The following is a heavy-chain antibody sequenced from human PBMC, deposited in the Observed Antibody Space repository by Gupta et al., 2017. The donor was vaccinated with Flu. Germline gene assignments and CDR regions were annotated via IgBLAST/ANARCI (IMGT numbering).Heavy chain of an antibody. J-gene: IGHJ5*02. Sequence: VQLVESWGGLEQPGGSLRLSCVVSGFTFRDAWIAWVRQAPGKGLEWVGRMRSATDGGTADYDAGVKGRCTIARDDSKDTLYIEMNNLEAEDAARYYCERGHGGGDCPKHNWFDPGGQGTLVTVSS. CDR2: MRSATDGGTA. D-gene: IGHD2-21*02. CDR1: GFTFRDAW. CDR3: ERGHGGGDCPKHNWFDP. V-gene: IGHV3-15*01.